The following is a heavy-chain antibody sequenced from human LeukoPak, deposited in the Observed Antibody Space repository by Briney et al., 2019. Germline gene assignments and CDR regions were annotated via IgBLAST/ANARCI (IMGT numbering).Heavy chain of an antibody. CDR3: ARLSTGTSSWYGNDAFDM. CDR2: IYPGDSDT. J-gene: IGHJ3*02. CDR1: GYSFTSHL. V-gene: IGHV5-51*01. Sequence: GESLKISCKGSGYSFTSHLIAWVRQMPGKGLEWMGIIYPGDSDTIYSPSFQGQVTISADKSISTAYLQWSSLKGSDTGMYYCARLSTGTSSWYGNDAFDMWGQGTMVTVSS. D-gene: IGHD6-19*01.